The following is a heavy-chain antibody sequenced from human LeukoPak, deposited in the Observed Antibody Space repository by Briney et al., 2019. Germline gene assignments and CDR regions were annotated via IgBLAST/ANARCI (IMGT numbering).Heavy chain of an antibody. CDR1: GGSISSSSYY. CDR2: IYYSGST. CDR3: ARLISDAFDI. V-gene: IGHV4-39*01. J-gene: IGHJ3*02. Sequence: SETLSLTCTVSGGSISSSSYYWGWIRQPPGKGLVWIGSIYYSGSTYYNPSLKSRVTISVDTSKNQFSLKLSSVTAADTAVYYCARLISDAFDIWGQGTMVTVSS.